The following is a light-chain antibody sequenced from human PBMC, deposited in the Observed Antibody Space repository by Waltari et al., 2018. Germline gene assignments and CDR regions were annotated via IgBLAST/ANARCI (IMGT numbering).Light chain of an antibody. CDR3: QQYNHWQWT. Sequence: EPELTQSPATLSVSLRASDTPSCRASQTINNNLAWYQLKPGQAPRLLIYDASTRATGIPARFSGSGSGTEFALTISGLQSEDFAIYYCQQYNHWQWTFGQGTRVDIK. CDR1: QTINNN. CDR2: DAS. V-gene: IGKV3D-15*01. J-gene: IGKJ1*01.